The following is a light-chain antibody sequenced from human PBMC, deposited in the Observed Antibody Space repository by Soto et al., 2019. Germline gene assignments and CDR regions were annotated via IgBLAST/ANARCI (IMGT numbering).Light chain of an antibody. Sequence: EIVMTQSPATLSVSPGERATLSCRASQSVSSSLAWYQQKPGQAPRLLIYDAFIRATGIPARFSGSGSGTEFTLTISSLQSEDFAVYYCQHDYNLLTFGGGTKVDIK. J-gene: IGKJ4*01. CDR1: QSVSSS. V-gene: IGKV3-15*01. CDR3: QHDYNLLT. CDR2: DAF.